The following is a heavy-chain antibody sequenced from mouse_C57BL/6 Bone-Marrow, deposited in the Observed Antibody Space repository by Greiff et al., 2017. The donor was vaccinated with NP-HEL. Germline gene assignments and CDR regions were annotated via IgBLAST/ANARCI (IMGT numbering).Heavy chain of an antibody. CDR1: GYAFTSYW. Sequence: VQLQQPGAELVRPGTSVKLSCKASGYAFTSYWMHWVKQRPGKGLEWIGQIYPGDGDTNYNGKFKGKATLTADKSSSTAYMQLSSLTSEDSAVYFCAREGWDPWFAYWGQGTLVTVSA. J-gene: IGHJ3*01. V-gene: IGHV1-80*01. CDR2: IYPGDGDT. CDR3: AREGWDPWFAY. D-gene: IGHD3-3*01.